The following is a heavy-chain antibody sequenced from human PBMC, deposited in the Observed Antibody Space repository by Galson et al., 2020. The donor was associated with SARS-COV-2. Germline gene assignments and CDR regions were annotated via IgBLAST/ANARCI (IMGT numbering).Heavy chain of an antibody. Sequence: GSLRLSCAGSGFRNSDYEMNWVRHGPGKGLEWVSYISSSGTNIYYADSVKGRFTISRDNAKNSLYLQMTSLRAEDTAIYYCASPYLAAASFFGAFDIWGPGTMVTVSS. V-gene: IGHV3-48*03. CDR3: ASPYLAAASFFGAFDI. J-gene: IGHJ3*02. CDR2: ISSSGTNI. CDR1: GFRNSDYE. D-gene: IGHD6-13*01.